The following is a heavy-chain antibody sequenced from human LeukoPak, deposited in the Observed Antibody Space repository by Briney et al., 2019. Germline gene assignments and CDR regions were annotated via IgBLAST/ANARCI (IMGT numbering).Heavy chain of an antibody. CDR1: GFTFSSYS. D-gene: IGHD2-21*02. CDR3: ARNGGAYCGGDCYSAYYYGMDV. Sequence: GGSLRLFCAASGFTFSSYSMNCVRQAPGKGLEGVSSISSSSSYIYYADSVKGRFTISRDNDKHSLYLQMQRMRAEDTAVYYCARNGGAYCGGDCYSAYYYGMDVWGKGTTVTVSS. V-gene: IGHV3-21*01. CDR2: ISSSSSYI. J-gene: IGHJ6*04.